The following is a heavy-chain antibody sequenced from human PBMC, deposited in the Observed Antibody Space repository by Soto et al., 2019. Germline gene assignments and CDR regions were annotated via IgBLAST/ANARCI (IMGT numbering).Heavy chain of an antibody. D-gene: IGHD2-2*01. CDR2: LYYTGTT. Sequence: QVQLQESGPGLVKPSETLSLTCTVSGDSVSSGSYYWTWIRQPPGKGLEWIGYLYYTGTTNYNPSLKRRVTMSLDTSIKQFSLRVSSVTAGATAVYFCARTFCSTTSCQAHGMDVWGQGTSVTVSS. CDR3: ARTFCSTTSCQAHGMDV. J-gene: IGHJ6*02. V-gene: IGHV4-61*01. CDR1: GDSVSSGSYY.